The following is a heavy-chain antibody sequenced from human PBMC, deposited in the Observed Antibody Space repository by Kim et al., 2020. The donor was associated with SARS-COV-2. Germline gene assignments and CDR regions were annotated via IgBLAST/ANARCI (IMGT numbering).Heavy chain of an antibody. CDR2: IYYSGST. J-gene: IGHJ3*02. D-gene: IGHD3-22*01. CDR1: GGSISSGGYY. CDR3: ARVRITMIVVVSTVDAFDI. Sequence: SETLSLTCTVSGGSISSGGYYWSWIRQHPGKGLEWIGYIYYSGSTYYNPSLKSRVTISVDTSKNQFSLKLSSVTAADTAVYYCARVRITMIVVVSTVDAFDIWGHGTMVTVSS. V-gene: IGHV4-31*03.